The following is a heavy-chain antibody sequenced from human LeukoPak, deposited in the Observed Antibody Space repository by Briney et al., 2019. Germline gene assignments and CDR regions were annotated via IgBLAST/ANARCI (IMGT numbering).Heavy chain of an antibody. J-gene: IGHJ4*02. V-gene: IGHV3-30-3*01. D-gene: IGHD5-18*01. CDR2: ISYDGGNK. CDR3: ARDGGGYSYGRFDY. CDR1: GFTFSSYA. Sequence: GRSLRLSWAAAGFTFSSYAMHWVRQAPGKGLEWVAVISYDGGNKNYADSVKGRFTISRDNSKNTLYVQMNSLRTEDTAVYYCARDGGGYSYGRFDYWGQGTLVTVSS.